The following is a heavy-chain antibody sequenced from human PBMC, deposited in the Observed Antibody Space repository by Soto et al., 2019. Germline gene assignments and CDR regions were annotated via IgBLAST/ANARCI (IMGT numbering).Heavy chain of an antibody. CDR1: GFNLSSYA. J-gene: IGHJ4*02. Sequence: GGSLRLSCVASGFNLSSYAMSWVRQAPGKGLEWITSLSSSGAGAYYADSVKGRFTISRDNSRNKLFLQMNSLKAEDTAIYFCAKSLIDYHLETIPDHPFDHWGQGTLVTVSS. D-gene: IGHD3-16*01. CDR2: LSSSGAGA. CDR3: AKSLIDYHLETIPDHPFDH. V-gene: IGHV3-23*01.